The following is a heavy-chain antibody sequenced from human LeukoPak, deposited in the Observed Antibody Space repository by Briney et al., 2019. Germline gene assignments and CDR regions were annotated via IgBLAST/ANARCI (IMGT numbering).Heavy chain of an antibody. Sequence: SVKVSCKASGGTFSSYAISWVRQAPGQGLEWMGGIIPIFGTANYAQKFQGRVTITTDESTSTAYMELSSLRSEDTAVYYCASGGSSTRSYYYYYMDVWGKGTTVTVSS. D-gene: IGHD2-2*01. J-gene: IGHJ6*03. CDR3: ASGGSSTRSYYYYYMDV. CDR2: IIPIFGTA. CDR1: GGTFSSYA. V-gene: IGHV1-69*05.